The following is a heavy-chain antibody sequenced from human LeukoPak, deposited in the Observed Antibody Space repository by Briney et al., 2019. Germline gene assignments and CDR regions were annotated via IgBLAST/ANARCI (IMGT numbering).Heavy chain of an antibody. D-gene: IGHD3-3*01. V-gene: IGHV4-31*03. J-gene: IGHJ4*02. Sequence: PSQTLSLTCIVSGGSISSGGYYWSWIRQHPGKGLEWIGYIDYSGSTYYNPSLKSRVTISVDTSKNQFSLKLNSVTAADTAVYYCARIEDYGFWSGYYTGRFDYWGQGTLVTVS. CDR1: GGSISSGGYY. CDR2: IDYSGST. CDR3: ARIEDYGFWSGYYTGRFDY.